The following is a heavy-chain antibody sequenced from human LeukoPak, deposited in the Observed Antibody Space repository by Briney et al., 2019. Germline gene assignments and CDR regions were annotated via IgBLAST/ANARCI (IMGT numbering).Heavy chain of an antibody. J-gene: IGHJ4*02. D-gene: IGHD3-16*01. CDR1: GGSISTYY. Sequence: SETLSLTCTVSGGSISTYYWSWIRQPPGKGLEWVGYLFSGGTTNYNPSLKSRVTMSVDMSKHQFSLRLTSVTAADTAVYYCARHGGNLGSFNFWGQGSLVTVSS. CDR2: LFSGGTT. CDR3: ARHGGNLGSFNF. V-gene: IGHV4-59*08.